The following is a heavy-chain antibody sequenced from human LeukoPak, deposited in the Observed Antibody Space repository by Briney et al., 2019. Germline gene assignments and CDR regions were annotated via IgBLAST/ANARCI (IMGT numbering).Heavy chain of an antibody. Sequence: PGGSLRLSCAASGFTFSSYSMNWVRQAPGKGLEWVSYISSSSSTIYYADSVKGRFTISRDNAKNSLYLQMNRLRAEDTALYYCAKTGGIAASHWGQGTLVTVSS. CDR1: GFTFSSYS. J-gene: IGHJ4*02. CDR3: AKTGGIAASH. CDR2: ISSSSSTI. D-gene: IGHD6-13*01. V-gene: IGHV3-48*01.